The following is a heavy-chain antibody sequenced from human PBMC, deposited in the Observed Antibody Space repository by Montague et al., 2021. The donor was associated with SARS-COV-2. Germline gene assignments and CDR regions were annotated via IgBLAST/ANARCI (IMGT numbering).Heavy chain of an antibody. CDR2: INHSGSA. CDR1: GGSFSVYN. Sequence: SETLSLTCAVYGGSFSVYNCSWLRQSPRSGMEWIADINHSGSANYNPYPKSRVSISVDTSKNQFTLKLTSVTAADTAMYYCAKEREVVRAARTLVAFDLWGQGTMVTVSS. J-gene: IGHJ3*01. V-gene: IGHV4-34*01. D-gene: IGHD2-2*01. CDR3: AKEREVVRAARTLVAFDL.